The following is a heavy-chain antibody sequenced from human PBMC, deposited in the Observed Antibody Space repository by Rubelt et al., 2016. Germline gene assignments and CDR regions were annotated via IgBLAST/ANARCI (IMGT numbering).Heavy chain of an antibody. CDR3: ARHEDSSSGGGIDY. J-gene: IGHJ4*02. CDR1: GGSISSSNW. V-gene: IGHV4-4*02. D-gene: IGHD6-6*01. CDR2: IYRSGGT. Sequence: QVQLQESGPGLVKPSGTLSLTCAVSGGSISSSNWWSWVRQPPGKGLEWIGEIYRSGGTNYNPSLKGRVTISVDKSKNQFSLKLSSVTAADTAVYYCARHEDSSSGGGIDYWGQGTLVTVSS.